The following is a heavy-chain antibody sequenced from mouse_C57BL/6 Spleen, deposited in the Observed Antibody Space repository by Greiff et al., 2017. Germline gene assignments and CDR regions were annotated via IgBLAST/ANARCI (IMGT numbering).Heavy chain of an antibody. V-gene: IGHV1-26*01. CDR1: GYTFTDYY. CDR3: ARPPYGFYAMDY. J-gene: IGHJ4*01. Sequence: VQLQQSGPELVKPGASVKISCKASGYTFTDYYMNWVKQSHGKSLEWIGDINPNNGGTSYNQKFKGKATLTVDKSSSTAYMELRSLTSEDSAVYYCARPPYGFYAMDYWGQGTSVTVSS. D-gene: IGHD2-2*01. CDR2: INPNNGGT.